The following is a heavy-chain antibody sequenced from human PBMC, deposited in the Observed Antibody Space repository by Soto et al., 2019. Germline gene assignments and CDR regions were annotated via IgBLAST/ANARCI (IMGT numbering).Heavy chain of an antibody. CDR3: AKATRGGAATLIRDY. CDR2: ISGSGGST. Sequence: EVQLLESGGGLVQPGGSLRLSCAAAGFTFSIYAMSWVRQAPGKGLEWVSAISGSGGSTYYADSVKGRFTISRDNSNNTLYLQMNILRADDTAVYYCAKATRGGAATLIRDYWGQGTLVTVSS. J-gene: IGHJ4*02. CDR1: GFTFSIYA. D-gene: IGHD6-13*01. V-gene: IGHV3-23*01.